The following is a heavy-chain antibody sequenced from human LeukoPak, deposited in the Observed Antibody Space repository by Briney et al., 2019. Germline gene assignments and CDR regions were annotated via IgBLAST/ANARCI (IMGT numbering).Heavy chain of an antibody. CDR1: GFTFSSSS. CDR2: ISSDGNT. V-gene: IGHV3-66*01. CDR3: ARAPWGDGYNFGVDI. Sequence: GGSLRLSCAASGFTFSSSSMNWVRLGPGKGLEWVSVISSDGNTYYADSVKGRFTISRDNSRNTLSLQMHGLRADDTAVYYCARAPWGDGYNFGVDIWGQGTMVTVSS. D-gene: IGHD5-24*01. J-gene: IGHJ3*02.